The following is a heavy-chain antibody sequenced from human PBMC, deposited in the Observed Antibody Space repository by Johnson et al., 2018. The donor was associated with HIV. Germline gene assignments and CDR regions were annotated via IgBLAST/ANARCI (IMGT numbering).Heavy chain of an antibody. D-gene: IGHD1-26*01. CDR1: GFTFSSYG. J-gene: IGHJ3*01. CDR2: IAATGDT. Sequence: VQLVESGGGVVQPGTSLRLSCAASGFTFSSYGIHWVRQAPGKGLEWVSGIAATGDTYYPGSVKGRFTVSRENARNSLYLQLNSLRAGDSALYYCARGSYDGDAFDLWGQGTMVTVSS. CDR3: ARGSYDGDAFDL. V-gene: IGHV3-13*01.